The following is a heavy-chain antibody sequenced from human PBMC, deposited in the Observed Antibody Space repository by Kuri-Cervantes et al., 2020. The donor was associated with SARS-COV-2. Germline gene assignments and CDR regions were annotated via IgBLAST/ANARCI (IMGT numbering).Heavy chain of an antibody. V-gene: IGHV1-2*02. J-gene: IGHJ4*02. CDR2: INPSGGST. CDR1: GYTFTGYY. D-gene: IGHD7-27*01. CDR3: ARGNGDWGLDY. Sequence: ASVKVSCKASGYTFTGYYMHWVRQAPGQGLEWMGIINPSGGSTSYAQKFQGRVTMTRDTSISTAYMELSRLRSDDTAVYYCARGNGDWGLDYWGQGTLVTVSS.